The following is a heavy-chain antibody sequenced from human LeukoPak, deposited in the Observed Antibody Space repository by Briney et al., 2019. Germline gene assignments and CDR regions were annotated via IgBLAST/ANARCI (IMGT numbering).Heavy chain of an antibody. Sequence: ASVKVSCKASGGTFSSYAISWVRQAPGQGLEWMGGIIPIFGTANYAQKFQGRVTITADESTSTAYMELSSLRSEDTAVYYCASGLIAVAGYFDYWGQGTLVTVSS. J-gene: IGHJ4*02. CDR1: GGTFSSYA. CDR3: ASGLIAVAGYFDY. CDR2: IIPIFGTA. D-gene: IGHD6-19*01. V-gene: IGHV1-69*13.